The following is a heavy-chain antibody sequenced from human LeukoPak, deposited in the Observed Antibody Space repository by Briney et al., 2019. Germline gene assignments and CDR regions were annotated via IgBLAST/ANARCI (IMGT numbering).Heavy chain of an antibody. CDR2: ISSIGGST. CDR1: GFTFSSYA. Sequence: PGGSLRLSCAASGFTFSSYALHWVRQAPGKGLEYVSAISSIGGSTYYANSVKGRFTISRDNSKNTLYLQMGSLRAEDMAVYYCARGFDYDYVWGSYPPSYYYYGMDVRGQGTTVTVSS. D-gene: IGHD3-16*02. V-gene: IGHV3-64*01. CDR3: ARGFDYDYVWGSYPPSYYYYGMDV. J-gene: IGHJ6*02.